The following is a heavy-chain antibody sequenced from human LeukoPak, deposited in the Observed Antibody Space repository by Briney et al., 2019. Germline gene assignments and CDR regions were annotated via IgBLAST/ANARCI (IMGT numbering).Heavy chain of an antibody. CDR1: GYPISGGYY. CDR3: ARVGDEDV. J-gene: IGHJ6*04. Sequence: SETLSLTCGVSGYPISGGYYWGWIRQPPGKGLEWIGSVFHWGNTYYNPSLKSRVIISVDTSKNHFSLKLNSVTAADTAVYYCARVGDEDVWGKGTTVTVSS. V-gene: IGHV4-38-2*01. CDR2: VFHWGNT.